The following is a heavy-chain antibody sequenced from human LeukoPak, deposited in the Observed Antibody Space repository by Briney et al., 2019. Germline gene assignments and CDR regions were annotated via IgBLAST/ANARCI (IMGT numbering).Heavy chain of an antibody. CDR1: VGSISSSSYY. CDR3: ARVSITGNAFDI. CDR2: IYYSGST. Sequence: PSETLSLTCTVSVGSISSSSYYWGWIRQPPGKGLEWIGSIYYSGSTYYNPSLKSRVTISVDTSKNQFSLKLSSVTAADTAVYYCARVSITGNAFDIWGQGTMVTVSS. V-gene: IGHV4-39*01. D-gene: IGHD1-20*01. J-gene: IGHJ3*02.